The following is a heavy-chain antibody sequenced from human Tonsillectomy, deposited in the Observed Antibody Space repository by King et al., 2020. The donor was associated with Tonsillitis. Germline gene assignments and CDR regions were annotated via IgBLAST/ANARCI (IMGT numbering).Heavy chain of an antibody. CDR1: GFIFDDYA. Sequence: VQLVESGGGVVQPGGSLRLSCAASGFIFDDYAMHWVRQAPGKGLEWVSLISGDGGSTNSADSVKGRFTISRDNSKNSLYLQMNSLRTEDTAVYYCAKNHYGSGSHYKDAYMDVWGKGTTVTVSS. CDR2: ISGDGGST. D-gene: IGHD3-10*01. V-gene: IGHV3-43*02. CDR3: AKNHYGSGSHYKDAYMDV. J-gene: IGHJ6*03.